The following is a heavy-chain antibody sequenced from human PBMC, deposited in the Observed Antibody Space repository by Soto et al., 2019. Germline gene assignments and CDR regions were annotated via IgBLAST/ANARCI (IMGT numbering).Heavy chain of an antibody. V-gene: IGHV1-69*02. D-gene: IGHD2-21*01. J-gene: IGHJ3*02. CDR3: TIGSWSGEVFEI. CDR2: IIPMLGVR. Sequence: QVQLVQSGAEVKKPGSSVKVSCKDSGGTFSTYSMFWVRQAPGQGLEWMGRIIPMLGVRNYAQRFQGRVTIIADKSTATLHMELSSLRSEDTAMYYCTIGSWSGEVFEIWGQGTMVTVSS. CDR1: GGTFSTYS.